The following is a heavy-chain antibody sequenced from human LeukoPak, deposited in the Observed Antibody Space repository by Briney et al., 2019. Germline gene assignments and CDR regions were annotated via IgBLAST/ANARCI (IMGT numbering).Heavy chain of an antibody. V-gene: IGHV3-23*01. Sequence: GGSLRLSCAASGFTFSSYAMSWVRQAPGKGLEWVSAISGSGGSTYYADSVKGRFTISRDNSKNTLYLQMNSLRAEDTAVYYCAKDPYHLWFGPNWFDPWGQGTLVTVSS. CDR1: GFTFSSYA. J-gene: IGHJ5*02. D-gene: IGHD3-10*01. CDR2: ISGSGGST. CDR3: AKDPYHLWFGPNWFDP.